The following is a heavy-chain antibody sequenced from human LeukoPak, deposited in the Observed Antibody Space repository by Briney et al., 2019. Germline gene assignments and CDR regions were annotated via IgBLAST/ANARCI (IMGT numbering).Heavy chain of an antibody. Sequence: ASVKVSCKASGYTLTSYDINWVRQATGQGLEWMGWMNPNSGNTGYAQKFQGRVTMTRNTSISTAYMELSSLRSEDTAVYYCARGSRRKSGYYYNFDYWGQGTLVTVSS. V-gene: IGHV1-8*01. CDR1: GYTLTSYD. CDR2: MNPNSGNT. D-gene: IGHD3-22*01. CDR3: ARGSRRKSGYYYNFDY. J-gene: IGHJ4*02.